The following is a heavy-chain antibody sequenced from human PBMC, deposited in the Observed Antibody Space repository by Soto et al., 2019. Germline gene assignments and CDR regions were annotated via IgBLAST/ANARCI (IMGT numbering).Heavy chain of an antibody. CDR3: ARDLYGRQLGYCSSTSCPEPYYYYYYGMDV. Sequence: SETLSLTCTVSGGSIRSYYWSWIRQPPGKGLEWTACICYSGNSRVTISEDTSKKQFSLRLTSVTAADTALYYCARDLYGRQLGYCSSTSCPEPYYYYYYGMDVWGQGTTVTVSS. V-gene: IGHV4-59*01. CDR1: GGSIRSYY. D-gene: IGHD2-2*01. J-gene: IGHJ6*02. CDR2: ICYSG.